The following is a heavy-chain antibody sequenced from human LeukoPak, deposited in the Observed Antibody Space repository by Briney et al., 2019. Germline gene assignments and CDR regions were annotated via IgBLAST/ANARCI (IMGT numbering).Heavy chain of an antibody. D-gene: IGHD2-2*02. CDR1: GYTFTSYG. CDR3: ARVKGYCSSSACYTLPNYFDD. V-gene: IGHV1-18*01. J-gene: IGHJ4*02. Sequence: ASVKVSCKASGYTFTSYGISWVRQAPGQGLEWMGWISAYNGNTNYAQKLQGRVTMTTDTSTSTAYMELRSLRSDDTAVYYCARVKGYCSSSACYTLPNYFDDWGRGTLVTVSS. CDR2: ISAYNGNT.